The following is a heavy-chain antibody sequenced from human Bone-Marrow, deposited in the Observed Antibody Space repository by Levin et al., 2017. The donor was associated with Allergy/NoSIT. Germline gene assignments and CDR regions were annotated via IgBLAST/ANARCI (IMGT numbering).Heavy chain of an antibody. CDR3: ASRGEGEPFDP. CDR2: VYHSGST. Sequence: SETLSLTCAVSGGSVTSGHWWTWIRQPPGKGLEWIGEVYHSGSTNYNPSLKSRVTISVDKSKKQFSLRLYSVTAADTALYYCASRGEGEPFDPWGQGTLVTVSS. J-gene: IGHJ5*02. CDR1: GGSVTSGHW. D-gene: IGHD1-26*01. V-gene: IGHV4-4*02.